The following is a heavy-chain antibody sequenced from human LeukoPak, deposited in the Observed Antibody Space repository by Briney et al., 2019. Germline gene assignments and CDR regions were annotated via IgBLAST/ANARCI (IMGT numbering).Heavy chain of an antibody. D-gene: IGHD3-16*01. V-gene: IGHV1-46*01. CDR1: GYTFTSYY. J-gene: IGHJ5*02. Sequence: ASVKVSCKASGYTFTSYYMHWVRQAPGQGLEWMGLINPSGGSTSYAQKFQGRVTMTRDTSTSTVYMELSSLRSEDTAVYYCARGQYYDYVWGSYSDWFDPWGQGTLVTVSS. CDR2: INPSGGST. CDR3: ARGQYYDYVWGSYSDWFDP.